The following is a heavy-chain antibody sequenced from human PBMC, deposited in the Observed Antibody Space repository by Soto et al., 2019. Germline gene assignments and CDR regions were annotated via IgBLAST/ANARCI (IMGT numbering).Heavy chain of an antibody. J-gene: IGHJ6*02. CDR3: ARDGSCGGSCYYYGMDV. D-gene: IGHD2-15*01. CDR2: IWYDGSNK. CDR1: GFTFSSYG. Sequence: GGSLRLSCAASGFTFSSYGMHWVRQAPDKGLEWVAVIWYDGSNKYYADSVKGRFTISRDNSKNTLYLQMNSLRAEDTAVYYCARDGSCGGSCYYYGMDVWGQGTTVTVSS. V-gene: IGHV3-33*01.